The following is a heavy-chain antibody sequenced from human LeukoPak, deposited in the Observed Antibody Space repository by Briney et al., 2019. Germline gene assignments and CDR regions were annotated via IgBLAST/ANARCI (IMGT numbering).Heavy chain of an antibody. V-gene: IGHV4-4*07. CDR2: IYTCGST. J-gene: IGHJ5*02. CDR1: GGSFSGYY. Sequence: SETLSLTCAVYGGSFSGYYWSWIRQPAGKGLEWIGRIYTCGSTNYNPSLKSRVTMSVDTSKNHFSLKLSSVTAADTAVYYCARDYDILTAYPPTQLFDPWGQGTLVTVSS. CDR3: ARDYDILTAYPPTQLFDP. D-gene: IGHD3-9*01.